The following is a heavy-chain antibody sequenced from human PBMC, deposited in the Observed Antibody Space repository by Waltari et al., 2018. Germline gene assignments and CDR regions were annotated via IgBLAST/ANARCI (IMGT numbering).Heavy chain of an antibody. Sequence: EVQLVESGGGLVQPGGSLRLSCAASGFTLGTSWMTWVRQAPGKGLEWVANINQDGSDKNYVDSVKGRFTISRDNARNSLYLQMNSLRAEDTAVYYCARHNGNYYYAMDVWGQGTTVTVSS. J-gene: IGHJ6*02. CDR1: GFTLGTSW. V-gene: IGHV3-7*01. D-gene: IGHD1-20*01. CDR2: INQDGSDK. CDR3: ARHNGNYYYAMDV.